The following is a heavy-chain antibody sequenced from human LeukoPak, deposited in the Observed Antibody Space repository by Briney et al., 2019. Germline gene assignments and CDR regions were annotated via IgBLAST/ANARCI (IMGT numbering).Heavy chain of an antibody. CDR3: AMIDYTGRLNYYFYGMDV. D-gene: IGHD4-11*01. CDR2: IIPISGSP. Sequence: SVKVSCKASGGRFTIYSLSWVRQAPGQGLEWMGGIIPISGSPNYAQNFQGRVAITADASTRTVYMEASSLRSEDTAVYYCAMIDYTGRLNYYFYGMDVWGPGTTVTVTS. J-gene: IGHJ6*02. CDR1: GGRFTIYS. V-gene: IGHV1-69*13.